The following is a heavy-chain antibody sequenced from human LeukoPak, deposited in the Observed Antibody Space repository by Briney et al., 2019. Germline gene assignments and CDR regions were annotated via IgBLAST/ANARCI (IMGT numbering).Heavy chain of an antibody. CDR3: ARGLWFGDENPPYFDY. Sequence: SETLSLTCTVSGGSISSSSYYWSWIRQPAGKGLEWIGRIYTSESTNYNPSLKSRVTISVDTSRNQFSLKLSSVTAADTAVYYCARGLWFGDENPPYFDYWGQGILVTVSS. J-gene: IGHJ4*02. CDR1: GGSISSSSYY. D-gene: IGHD3-10*01. CDR2: IYTSEST. V-gene: IGHV4-61*02.